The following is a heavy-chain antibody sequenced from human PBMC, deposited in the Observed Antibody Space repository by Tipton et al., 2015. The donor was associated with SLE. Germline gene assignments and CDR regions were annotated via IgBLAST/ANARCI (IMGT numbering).Heavy chain of an antibody. V-gene: IGHV4-59*01. Sequence: TLSLTCTVSGGSISSYYWSWIRRPPGKALEWIAYINYIGSTNYNPSLKSRVTMSVDTSKNQFSLKLSSVTAADTAVYYCARRRGSSWYEDYFDYWGQGTLVTVSS. CDR2: INYIGST. D-gene: IGHD6-13*01. J-gene: IGHJ4*02. CDR1: GGSISSYY. CDR3: ARRRGSSWYEDYFDY.